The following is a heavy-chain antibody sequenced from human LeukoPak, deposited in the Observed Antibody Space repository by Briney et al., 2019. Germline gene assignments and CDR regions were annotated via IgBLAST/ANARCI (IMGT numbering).Heavy chain of an antibody. V-gene: IGHV3-33*01. D-gene: IGHD4-23*01. CDR3: ARGHEDYDYGGNRDY. Sequence: GRSLRLSCAASGFTFSSYGMHWVRQAPGKGLEWVAVIWYDGSNKYYADSVKGRLTISRDNSKNTLYLQMNSLRAEDTAVYYCARGHEDYDYGGNRDYWGQGTLVTVSS. CDR1: GFTFSSYG. J-gene: IGHJ4*02. CDR2: IWYDGSNK.